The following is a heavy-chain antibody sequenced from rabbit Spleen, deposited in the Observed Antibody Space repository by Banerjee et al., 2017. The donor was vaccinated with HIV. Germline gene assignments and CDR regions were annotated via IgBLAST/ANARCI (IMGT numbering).Heavy chain of an antibody. D-gene: IGHD4-1*01. Sequence: QLVESGGGLVKPEGSLTLTCKASGFSFSNKAVMCWVRQAPGKGLEWIACINAVTGKAVYASWAKGRFTFSKTSSTTVTLQMTSLTAADTATYFCARDLDGVNGWNFGWWGQGTLVTVS. CDR3: ARDLDGVNGWNFGW. V-gene: IGHV1S45*01. CDR2: INAVTGKA. J-gene: IGHJ3*01. CDR1: GFSFSNKAV.